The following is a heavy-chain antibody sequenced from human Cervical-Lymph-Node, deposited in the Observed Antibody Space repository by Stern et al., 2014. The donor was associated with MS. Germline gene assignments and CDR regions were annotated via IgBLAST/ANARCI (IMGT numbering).Heavy chain of an antibody. D-gene: IGHD2-21*02. Sequence: QITLKESGPTLVKPTQTLTLTCTFSGFSLSAGGVGVGWFRQPPGKALEWLALVYWDDDKRYSPSLKSRLTITKDTPENRVVLTMTNVDPVDTATYFGAHRNIMTEATIFDYWGQGILVTVSS. CDR2: VYWDDDK. CDR1: GFSLSAGGVG. CDR3: AHRNIMTEATIFDY. V-gene: IGHV2-5*02. J-gene: IGHJ4*02.